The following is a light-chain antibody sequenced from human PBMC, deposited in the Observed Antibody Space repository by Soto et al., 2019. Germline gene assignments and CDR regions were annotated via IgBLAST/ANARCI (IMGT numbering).Light chain of an antibody. CDR3: QKYNSAPLT. J-gene: IGKJ4*01. CDR1: QGIAPY. Sequence: DVQMTQSPSSLSAFVGDRVTITCRASQGIAPYLAWFQQKPGKVPKLLIYATSTLQSGVPSRFSGSGSGTDFTLTLRSPQPEDVGTYYCQKYNSAPLTFGGGTKVEIK. V-gene: IGKV1-27*01. CDR2: ATS.